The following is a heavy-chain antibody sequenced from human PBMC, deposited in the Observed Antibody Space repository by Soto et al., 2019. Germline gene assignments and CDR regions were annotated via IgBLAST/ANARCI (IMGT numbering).Heavy chain of an antibody. CDR3: ARRESYDILTGYYHFDY. J-gene: IGHJ4*02. V-gene: IGHV4-39*01. Sequence: SETLSLTCSVSGGSISSSSYYWGWIRQPPGKGLEWIGNIYYSGSTYYNPSLKSRVTIPVDTSKNQFSLKLSSVTAADTAVYYCARRESYDILTGYYHFDYWGQGTLVTVSS. CDR1: GGSISSSSYY. CDR2: IYYSGST. D-gene: IGHD3-9*01.